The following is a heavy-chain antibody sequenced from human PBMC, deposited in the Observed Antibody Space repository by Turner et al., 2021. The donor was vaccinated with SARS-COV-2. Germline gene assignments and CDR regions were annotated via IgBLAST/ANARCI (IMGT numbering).Heavy chain of an antibody. J-gene: IGHJ4*02. V-gene: IGHV3-30*18. D-gene: IGHD6-13*01. Sequence: QVQLVESGGGVVQPGRSLRLPCAASGFTSSNYDIHRVRQAPGKGLGCVAVISYDGKSKYYADTVKGRFTISRDNSKNTLYLKMNSLRAEDTAVYYCAKDMEQLVPLFDYWGQGTLVTVSS. CDR1: GFTSSNYD. CDR3: AKDMEQLVPLFDY. CDR2: ISYDGKSK.